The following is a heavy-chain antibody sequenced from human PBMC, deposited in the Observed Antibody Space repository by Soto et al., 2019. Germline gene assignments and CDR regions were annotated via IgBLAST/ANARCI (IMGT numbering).Heavy chain of an antibody. CDR1: GYTFTSYA. J-gene: IGHJ4*02. D-gene: IGHD2-15*01. V-gene: IGHV1-3*01. CDR3: ARDVLYCSGGSCYGVYYFDY. CDR2: INAGSGNT. Sequence: ASVKVSCKASGYTFTSYAMHWVRQAPGQRLEWMGWINAGSGNTKYSQKFQGRVTITRDTSASTAYMELSSLRSEDTAVYYCARDVLYCSGGSCYGVYYFDYWGQGTLVTVSS.